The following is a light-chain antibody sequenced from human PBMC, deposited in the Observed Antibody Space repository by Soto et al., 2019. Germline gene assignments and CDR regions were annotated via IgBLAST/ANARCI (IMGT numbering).Light chain of an antibody. V-gene: IGKV1-5*01. CDR3: QQYNSYSPLA. CDR1: QSISIW. J-gene: IGKJ4*01. Sequence: DIQMTQSPSTLSASVGDRVTITCRASQSISIWLAWYQQKPGKAPKLLIYDASSLESGVPSRFSGSGPGTEFTLTISSLQPDDFATYYCQQYNSYSPLAFGGGTKVEIK. CDR2: DAS.